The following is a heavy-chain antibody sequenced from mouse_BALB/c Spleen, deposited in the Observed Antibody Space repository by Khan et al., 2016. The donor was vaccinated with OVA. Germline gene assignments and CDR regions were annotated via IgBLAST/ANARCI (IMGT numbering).Heavy chain of an antibody. CDR3: ARGSTMMSWFAY. CDR2: IFPGDGTT. D-gene: IGHD2-4*01. CDR1: GYTFTGYD. J-gene: IGHJ3*01. V-gene: IGHV1S56*01. Sequence: QVQLKQSGAELVKPGASVKLSCKAPGYTFTGYDINWVRQRPEQGLEWIGRIFPGDGTTKYNEKCKGKATLTTDKSSSTAYMQLSRLTSEASAVYFCARGSTMMSWFAYWGQGTLVTVSA.